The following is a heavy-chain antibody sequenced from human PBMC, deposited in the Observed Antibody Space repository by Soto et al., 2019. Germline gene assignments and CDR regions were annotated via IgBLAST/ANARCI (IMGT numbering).Heavy chain of an antibody. D-gene: IGHD3-3*01. CDR2: IYWDDDK. J-gene: IGHJ5*02. V-gene: IGHV2-5*02. CDR3: AHTLYFWSGKGPFDP. Sequence: QITLKESGPTLVKPTQTLTLTCTFSGFSLSTSGVGVGWIRQPQGKALEWLALIYWDDDKRYSPSLKSRLTITKDPSKIQVVLTMTNMDPVDRATYYCAHTLYFWSGKGPFDPWGQGTLVTVSS. CDR1: GFSLSTSGVG.